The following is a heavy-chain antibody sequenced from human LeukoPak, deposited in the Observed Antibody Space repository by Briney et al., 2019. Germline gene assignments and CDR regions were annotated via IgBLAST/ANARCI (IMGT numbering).Heavy chain of an antibody. D-gene: IGHD3-22*01. V-gene: IGHV3-23*01. CDR3: AKDLYYYDSSGLFDY. CDR2: ISDSGGSK. J-gene: IGHJ4*02. CDR1: GFTFSSYA. Sequence: PGGSLRLSCAASGFTFSSYAMSWVRQAPGKGLEWVSAISDSGGSKYYADSVKGRFTISRDNSKNKLYLQMNSLRAEDTVVYYCAKDLYYYDSSGLFDYWGQGTLVTVSS.